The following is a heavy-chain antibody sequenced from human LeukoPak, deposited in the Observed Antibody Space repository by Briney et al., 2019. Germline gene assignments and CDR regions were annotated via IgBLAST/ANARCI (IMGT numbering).Heavy chain of an antibody. D-gene: IGHD4/OR15-4a*01. V-gene: IGHV3-21*01. Sequence: GGSLRLPCAGSGFTFSSSTMNWVRQAPGKGLEWVSSISSSSDYIYYADSVKGRFTISRDNAKNSLYLQMNSLRVEDTAVYYCVRIPNGANFPNWSDPWGQGTLVTVSS. CDR1: GFTFSSST. J-gene: IGHJ5*02. CDR2: ISSSSDYI. CDR3: VRIPNGANFPNWSDP.